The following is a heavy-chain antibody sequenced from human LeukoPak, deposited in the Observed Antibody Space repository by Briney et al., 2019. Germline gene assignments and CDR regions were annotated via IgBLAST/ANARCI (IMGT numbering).Heavy chain of an antibody. V-gene: IGHV4-39*07. D-gene: IGHD3-10*01. J-gene: IGHJ5*02. Sequence: PSETLSLTCIVSGGSISSSTYFWGWIRQPPGKGLEWIGSIYYYSGITYYNPSLKSRVTISVDTSKNQLSLRLSSVTGEDTAVYYCARGRGEGRGISMVRGVRAPSYNWFDPWGHGTLVTVSS. CDR1: GGSISSSTYF. CDR3: ARGRGEGRGISMVRGVRAPSYNWFDP. CDR2: IYYYSGIT.